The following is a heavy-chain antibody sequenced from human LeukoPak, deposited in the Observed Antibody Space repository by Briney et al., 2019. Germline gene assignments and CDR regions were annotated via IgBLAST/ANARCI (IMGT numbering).Heavy chain of an antibody. J-gene: IGHJ4*02. V-gene: IGHV3-48*01. CDR1: GFPFTNNP. Sequence: GGSLRLSCAASGFPFTNNPMNWVRQAPGKGLEWVSYISNDITTTYYAESVKGRFTISRDNAKNSLYLQMNSLRVEDTAVYYCARDGGKSYEIDYWGQGTLVTVSS. CDR2: ISNDITTT. D-gene: IGHD5-18*01. CDR3: ARDGGKSYEIDY.